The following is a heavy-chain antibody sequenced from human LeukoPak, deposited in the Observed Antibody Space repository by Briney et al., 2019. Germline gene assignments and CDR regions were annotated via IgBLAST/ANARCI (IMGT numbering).Heavy chain of an antibody. CDR1: GFTFSSNA. Sequence: GGSLRLSCAASGFTFSSNAMHWVRQSPGKGLEWVAVMSHDGSKKYYADSVKGRFTISRDNSKNTLYLQMNSLKPEDSAVYYCARDQGGNTWSDYFDYWGQGTLVTV. V-gene: IGHV3-30*04. J-gene: IGHJ4*02. CDR3: ARDQGGNTWSDYFDY. CDR2: MSHDGSKK. D-gene: IGHD1/OR15-1a*01.